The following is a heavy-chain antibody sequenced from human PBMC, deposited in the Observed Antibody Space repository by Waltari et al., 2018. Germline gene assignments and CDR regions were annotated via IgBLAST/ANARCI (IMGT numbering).Heavy chain of an antibody. CDR3: ARDGYCSSTSCPYYYYGMDV. Sequence: QVQLVQSGAEVKKPGASVKVSCKASGYTFTGYYMHWVRQAPGQGLEWMGWINPNSGGTNYAQKFQGRFTMTRDTSISTAYMELSRLRSDDTAVYYCARDGYCSSTSCPYYYYGMDVWGQGTTVTVSS. CDR1: GYTFTGYY. D-gene: IGHD2-2*01. CDR2: INPNSGGT. J-gene: IGHJ6*02. V-gene: IGHV1-2*02.